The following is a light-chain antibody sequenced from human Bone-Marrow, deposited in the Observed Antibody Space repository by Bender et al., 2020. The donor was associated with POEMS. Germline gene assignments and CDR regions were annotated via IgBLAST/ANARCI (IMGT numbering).Light chain of an antibody. CDR1: SSNTGSGYD. CDR2: GYN. CDR3: SSYTTTSTLV. V-gene: IGLV1-40*01. Sequence: QSVLTQPPSVSGAPGQRVTISCTGSSSNTGSGYDINWYQHLPGTAPKLLIYGYNNRPSGVPDRFSGSKSANTASLTISGLQAEDEAHYYCSSYTTTSTLVFGGGTKLTVL. J-gene: IGLJ2*01.